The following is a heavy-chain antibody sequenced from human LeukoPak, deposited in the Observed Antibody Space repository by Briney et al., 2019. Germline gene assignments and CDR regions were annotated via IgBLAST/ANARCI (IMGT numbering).Heavy chain of an antibody. Sequence: SETLSLTCTVSGGSISSYYWSWIRQPPGKGLEWIGYIYYSGSTNYNPSLKSRVTISVDTSKHQFSLKLSSVTAADTAVYYCARAGSSYYYDSIGYFDLWGRGTLVTVSS. CDR2: IYYSGST. CDR1: GGSISSYY. V-gene: IGHV4-59*01. J-gene: IGHJ2*01. CDR3: ARAGSSYYYDSIGYFDL. D-gene: IGHD3-22*01.